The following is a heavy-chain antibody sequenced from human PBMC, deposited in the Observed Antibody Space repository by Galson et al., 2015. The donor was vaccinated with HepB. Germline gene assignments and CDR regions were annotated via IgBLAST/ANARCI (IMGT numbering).Heavy chain of an antibody. CDR2: FDPEDDET. CDR1: GYTLTELS. D-gene: IGHD7-27*01. V-gene: IGHV1-24*01. J-gene: IGHJ3*02. CDR3: ATALVDDWGWGAFDI. Sequence: SVKVSCKVSGYTLTELSMHWVRQAPGKGLEWMGGFDPEDDETIYAQKFQGRVTMTEDTSTDTAYMELSSLRSEDTAVYYCATALVDDWGWGAFDIWGQGTMVTVSS.